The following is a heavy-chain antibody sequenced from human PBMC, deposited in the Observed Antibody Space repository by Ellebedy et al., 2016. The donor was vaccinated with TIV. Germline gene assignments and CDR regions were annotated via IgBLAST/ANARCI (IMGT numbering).Heavy chain of an antibody. V-gene: IGHV3-53*01. Sequence: PGGSLRLSCAAYGFTVGTNYMHWVRQAPGKALGWVSVIYSGGYTSYADSVKGRFTISRDNSKNTLYLQMNSLSAEDTATYYGAGRNINVNPVLWGQGTMVTVSS. D-gene: IGHD3-10*02. CDR1: GFTVGTNY. CDR3: AGRNINVNPVL. J-gene: IGHJ4*02. CDR2: IYSGGYT.